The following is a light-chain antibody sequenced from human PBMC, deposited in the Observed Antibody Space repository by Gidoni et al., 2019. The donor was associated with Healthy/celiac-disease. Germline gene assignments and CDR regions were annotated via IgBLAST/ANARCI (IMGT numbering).Light chain of an antibody. Sequence: EIVLTQSPGTLSLSPGQRATPSCRASQSVSSIYLAWYQQKPGQAPRLLIYGASSRATGLPDRFSGSGSGPDFTLTTSRLEPEDFAVYYCQQYGSSPRTFGQGTKVEIK. CDR2: GAS. CDR1: QSVSSIY. CDR3: QQYGSSPRT. J-gene: IGKJ1*01. V-gene: IGKV3-20*01.